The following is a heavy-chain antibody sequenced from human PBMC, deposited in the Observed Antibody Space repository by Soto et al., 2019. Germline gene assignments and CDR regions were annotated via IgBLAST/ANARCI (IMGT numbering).Heavy chain of an antibody. Sequence: QVQLQESGPGLVEPSQTLSLTCTVSGGPITNYCSWIRQHPGKGLEWIGYIYGSGSTCSNPSLKSRLTMSLDKSKNQLPLKLTSVTAADTAVYYCARVNLDYVTGMDVWGQGTTVTVSS. D-gene: IGHD4-17*01. CDR2: IYGSGST. J-gene: IGHJ6*02. V-gene: IGHV4-31*03. CDR3: ARVNLDYVTGMDV. CDR1: GGPITNY.